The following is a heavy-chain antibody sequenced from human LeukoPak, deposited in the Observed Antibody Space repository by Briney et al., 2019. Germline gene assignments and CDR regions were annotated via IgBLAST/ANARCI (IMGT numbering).Heavy chain of an antibody. CDR2: MNPNSGNT. CDR3: ARGKDYALAFDI. CDR1: GYTFTSYD. J-gene: IGHJ3*02. D-gene: IGHD4-17*01. V-gene: IGHV1-8*01. Sequence: ASVTVSCKASGYTFTSYDINWVRQAPRQGLEWMGWMNPNSGNTGYAQKFQGRVTMTRNTSISTAYMELSSLRSEDTAVYYCARGKDYALAFDIWGQGTMVTVSS.